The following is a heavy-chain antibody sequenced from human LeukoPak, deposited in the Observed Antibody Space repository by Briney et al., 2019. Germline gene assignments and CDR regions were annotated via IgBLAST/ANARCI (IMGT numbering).Heavy chain of an antibody. CDR3: ARRRITMVRGVPGGYYFDY. V-gene: IGHV5-51*01. Sequence: GESLKISCKASGYTFANYWIVWVRQMPGKGLEWMGIIHPGDSDTRYSPSFQGQVTISADKSISTAYLQWSSLKASDTAMYYCARRRITMVRGVPGGYYFDYWGQGTLVTVSS. D-gene: IGHD3-10*01. CDR1: GYTFANYW. CDR2: IHPGDSDT. J-gene: IGHJ4*02.